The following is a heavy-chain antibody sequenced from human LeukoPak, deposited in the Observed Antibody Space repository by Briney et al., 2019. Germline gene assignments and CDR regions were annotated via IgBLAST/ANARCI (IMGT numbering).Heavy chain of an antibody. CDR2: FYRGETT. CDR3: AREVVSIPSYFES. D-gene: IGHD2-15*01. V-gene: IGHV3-53*01. Sequence: GGSLRLSCAASGFTVSSSYMYWVRQAPGKGLEWVSFFYRGETTYYAESVRGRFTISRDISKNTLYLLMNSLIPENTAVYYCAREVVSIPSYFESWGQGTLVTVSS. CDR1: GFTVSSSY. J-gene: IGHJ4*02.